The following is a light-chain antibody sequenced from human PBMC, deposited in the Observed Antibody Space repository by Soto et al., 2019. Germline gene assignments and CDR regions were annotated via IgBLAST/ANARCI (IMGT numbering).Light chain of an antibody. Sequence: DIQKIHSPSTLGGSVVDRDSITCRASQTISSWLAWYQQKPGKAPKLLIYKASILKSGVPSRFSLSASGTEFTLTISCLQPDAFATYDCQHYNRDAEAFGQGTKVDIK. CDR3: QHYNRDAEA. V-gene: IGKV1-5*03. CDR1: QTISSW. J-gene: IGKJ1*01. CDR2: KAS.